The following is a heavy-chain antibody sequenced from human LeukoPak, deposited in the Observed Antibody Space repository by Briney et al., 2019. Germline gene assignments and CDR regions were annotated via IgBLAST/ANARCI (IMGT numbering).Heavy chain of an antibody. CDR2: ISAYNGNT. CDR1: GYTFTSYG. V-gene: IGHV1-18*01. J-gene: IGHJ4*02. Sequence: ASVKVSCKASGYTFTSYGISWVRQAPGQGLEWMGWISAYNGNTNYAQKLQGRVTMTTDTSTSTACMELRSLRSDDTAVYYCARGYYDYVWGSYRFFDYWGQGTLVTVSS. D-gene: IGHD3-16*02. CDR3: ARGYYDYVWGSYRFFDY.